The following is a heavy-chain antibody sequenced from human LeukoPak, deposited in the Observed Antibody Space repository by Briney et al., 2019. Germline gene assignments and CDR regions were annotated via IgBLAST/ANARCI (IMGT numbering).Heavy chain of an antibody. D-gene: IGHD6-13*01. CDR1: GFTFSDYY. CDR2: ISSSSSYT. CDR3: ATRSLIIAAAGTSDFDI. J-gene: IGHJ3*02. V-gene: IGHV3-11*03. Sequence: GGSLRLSCAVSGFTFSDYYMSWLRQAPGKGLEWVSYISSSSSYTNYADSVKGRFTISRDNAKNSLYLQMNSLRAEDTAVYYCATRSLIIAAAGTSDFDIWGQGTMVTVPS.